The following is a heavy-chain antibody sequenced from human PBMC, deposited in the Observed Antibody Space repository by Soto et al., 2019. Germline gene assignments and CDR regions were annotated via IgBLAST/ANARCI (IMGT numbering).Heavy chain of an antibody. D-gene: IGHD3-22*01. CDR2: ISSSSSDI. CDR3: ASDIDYYDSSGYYRDY. CDR1: GFTFSSYS. J-gene: IGHJ4*02. V-gene: IGHV3-21*01. Sequence: EVQLVESGGGLVKPGGSRKLSCAASGFTFSSYSMNWVGQAPGKGLEGFSSISSSSSDIYYANSVKGRFTISRDNAKNSLYLQMNSLRAEDTAVYYCASDIDYYDSSGYYRDYWGQGTLVTVSS.